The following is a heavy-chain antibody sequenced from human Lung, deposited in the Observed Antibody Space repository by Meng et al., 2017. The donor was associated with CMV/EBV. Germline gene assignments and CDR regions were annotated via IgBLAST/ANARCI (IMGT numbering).Heavy chain of an antibody. J-gene: IGHJ4*02. CDR2: IHYDTGET. V-gene: IGHV1-2*02. CDR3: ARDDDWGPDY. Sequence: ASVXVSCKTSGYTFAGHYLHWLRQAPGQGLEWMAWIHYDTGETNYAQNFHGRVTVTRDTSITTVHVELRSLRPGDTAMYYCARDDDWGPDYWGQGTLVTVSS. D-gene: IGHD7-27*01. CDR1: GYTFAGHY.